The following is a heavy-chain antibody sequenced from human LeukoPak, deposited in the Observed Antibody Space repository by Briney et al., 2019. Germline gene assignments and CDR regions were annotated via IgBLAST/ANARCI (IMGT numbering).Heavy chain of an antibody. CDR1: GYTFTSYY. V-gene: IGHV1-46*01. CDR3: ARDAQRSDSSGWYGSGIFDP. D-gene: IGHD6-19*01. CDR2: INPSGGST. J-gene: IGHJ5*02. Sequence: GASVKVSCKASGYTFTSYYMHWVRQAPGQGLEWMGIINPSGGSTSYAQKFQGRVTMTRDMSTSTAYMELRSLRSDDTAVYYCARDAQRSDSSGWYGSGIFDPWGQGTLVTVSS.